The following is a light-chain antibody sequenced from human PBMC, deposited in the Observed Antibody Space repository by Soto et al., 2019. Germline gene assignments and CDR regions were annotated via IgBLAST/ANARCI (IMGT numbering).Light chain of an antibody. J-gene: IGKJ4*01. CDR2: MAS. CDR1: QSITNW. Sequence: DIQLTQSPSTLSASVGDRVTITCRASQSITNWLAWYQQKPGKAPKVLIHMASSLKSGVPSRFSGSGSGTEFTLTSTSLQPYESATYYCQQYNSLSSVSFGGGTKVEI. CDR3: QQYNSLSSVS. V-gene: IGKV1-5*03.